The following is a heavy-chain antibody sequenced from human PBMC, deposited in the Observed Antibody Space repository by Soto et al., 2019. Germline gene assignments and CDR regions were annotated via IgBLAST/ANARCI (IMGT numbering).Heavy chain of an antibody. CDR1: GGSISSSGFY. Sequence: QLQLQESGPGLVKPSETLSLTCTVSGGSISSSGFYWGWIRQPPGKGLDWIGSFYYSGATYYNPSLKSRVTISVDTSENQFSLKLSSVTAADTAVYYCASRIAARPIDYWGQGTLVTVSS. V-gene: IGHV4-39*01. CDR3: ASRIAARPIDY. D-gene: IGHD6-6*01. J-gene: IGHJ4*02. CDR2: FYYSGAT.